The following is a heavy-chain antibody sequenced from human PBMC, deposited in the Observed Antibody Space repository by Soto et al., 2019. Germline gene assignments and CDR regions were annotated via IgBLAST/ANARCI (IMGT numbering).Heavy chain of an antibody. CDR1: GGTFSSYA. J-gene: IGHJ4*02. CDR3: AREIAYSSGWYPNFDY. CDR2: IIPIFGTA. D-gene: IGHD6-19*01. Sequence: QVQLVQSGAEVKKPGSSVKVPCKASGGTFSSYAISWVRQAPGQGLEWMGGIIPIFGTANYAQKFQGRVTITADESTSTAYMELSSLRSEDTAVYYCAREIAYSSGWYPNFDYWGQGTLVTVSS. V-gene: IGHV1-69*01.